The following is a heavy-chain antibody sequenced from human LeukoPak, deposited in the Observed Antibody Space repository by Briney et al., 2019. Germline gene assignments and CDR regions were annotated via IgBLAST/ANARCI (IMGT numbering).Heavy chain of an antibody. CDR3: ARGFWDHHFDY. CDR2: INHSGST. Sequence: PSETLSLTCAVYGGSFSGYYWSWIRQPPGKGLEWIGEINHSGSTNYNPSLKSRVTISVDTSKNQFSLKLSSVTAADTAVYYCARGFWDHHFDYWGQGTLVTVSS. V-gene: IGHV4-34*01. CDR1: GGSFSGYY. D-gene: IGHD1-14*01. J-gene: IGHJ4*02.